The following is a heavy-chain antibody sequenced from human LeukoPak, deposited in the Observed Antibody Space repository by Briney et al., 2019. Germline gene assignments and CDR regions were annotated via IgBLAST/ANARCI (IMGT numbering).Heavy chain of an antibody. CDR1: GFTFSSYA. V-gene: IGHV3-23*01. J-gene: IGHJ6*02. CDR3: AKDGYGSSPYYYYGMDV. Sequence: GGSLRLSCAASGFTFSSYAMSWVRQAPGKGLEWVSAISGSGGSTYYADSVRGRFTISRDNSKNTLYLQMNSLRAEDTAVYYCAKDGYGSSPYYYYGMDVWGQGTTVTVSS. CDR2: ISGSGGST. D-gene: IGHD6-13*01.